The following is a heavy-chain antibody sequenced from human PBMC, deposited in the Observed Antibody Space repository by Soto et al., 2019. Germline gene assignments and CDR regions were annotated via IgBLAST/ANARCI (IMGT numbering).Heavy chain of an antibody. V-gene: IGHV4-34*01. J-gene: IGHJ6*03. Sequence: SETLSLTCVVSGGSLSDYFWSWIRQPPGMALEWIGEINHLGSINYNPSLKSRVTMSVDTSKNQFSLTLNSVTAADTATYYCARGGISHWAYFYYMDVWDSGTTVTAS. CDR2: INHLGSI. CDR3: ARGGISHWAYFYYMDV. D-gene: IGHD2-21*01. CDR1: GGSLSDYF.